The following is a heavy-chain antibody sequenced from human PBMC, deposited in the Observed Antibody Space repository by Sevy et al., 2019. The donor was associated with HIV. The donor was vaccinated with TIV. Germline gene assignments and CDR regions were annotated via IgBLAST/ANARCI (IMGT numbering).Heavy chain of an antibody. CDR1: GGSISSYY. J-gene: IGHJ5*02. Sequence: SETLSLTCTVPGGSISSYYWSWIRQPPGKGLEWIGYIYYSGSTNYNPSLKSRVTISVDTSKNQFSLKLSSVTAADTAVYYCARGKYYYGSGSYKSPNWFDPWGQGTLVTVSS. V-gene: IGHV4-59*01. D-gene: IGHD3-10*01. CDR2: IYYSGST. CDR3: ARGKYYYGSGSYKSPNWFDP.